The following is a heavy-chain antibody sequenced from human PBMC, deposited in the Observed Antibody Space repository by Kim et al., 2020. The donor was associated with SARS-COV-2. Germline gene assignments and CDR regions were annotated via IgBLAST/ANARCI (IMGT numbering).Heavy chain of an antibody. V-gene: IGHV3-30*04. CDR1: GFTFSSYA. D-gene: IGHD5-18*01. Sequence: GGSLRLSCAASGFTFSSYAMHWVRQAPGKGLEWVAVISYDGSNKYYADSVKGRFTISRDNSKNTLYLQMNSLRAEDTAVYYCASGLGYVDTAMAGVYWGQGTLVTVSS. J-gene: IGHJ4*02. CDR2: ISYDGSNK. CDR3: ASGLGYVDTAMAGVY.